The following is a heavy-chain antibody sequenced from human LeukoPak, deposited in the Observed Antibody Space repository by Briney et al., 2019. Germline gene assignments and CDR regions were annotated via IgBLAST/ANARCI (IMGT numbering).Heavy chain of an antibody. Sequence: SETLSLTCTVSGGSISSSSYYWGWIPQPPGKGLEWIGSIYYSGSTYYNPSLKSRVTISVDTSKNQFSLKLSSVTAADTAVYYCARGAAVAGSPLLSWGQGTLVTVSS. CDR3: ARGAAVAGSPLLS. CDR1: GGSISSSSYY. CDR2: IYYSGST. J-gene: IGHJ5*02. V-gene: IGHV4-39*01. D-gene: IGHD6-19*01.